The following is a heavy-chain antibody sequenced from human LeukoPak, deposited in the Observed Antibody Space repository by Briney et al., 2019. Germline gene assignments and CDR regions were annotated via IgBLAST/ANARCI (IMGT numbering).Heavy chain of an antibody. V-gene: IGHV3-15*01. D-gene: IGHD5-18*01. CDR3: ARDQVDTAMGIPPYYGMDV. Sequence: GGSLRLSCAASGFAFSNAWMSWVRQAPGKGLEWVGRIKSKTDGGTTDYAAPVKGRFTISRDDSKNTLYLQMNSLRAEDTAVYYCARDQVDTAMGIPPYYGMDVWGQGTTVTVSS. J-gene: IGHJ6*02. CDR1: GFAFSNAW. CDR2: IKSKTDGGTT.